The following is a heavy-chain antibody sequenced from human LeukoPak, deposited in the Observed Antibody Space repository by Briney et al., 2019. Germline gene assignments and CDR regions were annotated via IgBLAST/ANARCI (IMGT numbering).Heavy chain of an antibody. CDR1: GGSFSGYY. CDR2: INHSGST. V-gene: IGHV4-34*01. J-gene: IGHJ6*02. CDR3: ARGSAIVYYGMDV. D-gene: IGHD1-26*01. Sequence: SETLSLTCAVYGGSFSGYYWSWIRQPPGKGLEWIGEINHSGSTNYNPSLKSRVTISVDTSKNQFSLKLSSVTAADTAVYYCARGSAIVYYGMDVWAKGPRSPSP.